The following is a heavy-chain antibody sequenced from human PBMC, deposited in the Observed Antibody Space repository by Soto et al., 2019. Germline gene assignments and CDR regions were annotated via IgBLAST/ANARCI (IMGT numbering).Heavy chain of an antibody. CDR1: GGTFSSYA. Sequence: QVQLVQSGAEVKKPGSSVKVSCKASGGTFSSYAISWVRQAPGQGLAWMGGIIPIFGTANYAQKFKGRVTITADESTSTAYMELGSLRSEDTAVYYCARDLSDTAMAPNSDYWGQGTLVTVSS. CDR3: ARDLSDTAMAPNSDY. D-gene: IGHD5-18*01. V-gene: IGHV1-69*01. CDR2: IIPIFGTA. J-gene: IGHJ4*02.